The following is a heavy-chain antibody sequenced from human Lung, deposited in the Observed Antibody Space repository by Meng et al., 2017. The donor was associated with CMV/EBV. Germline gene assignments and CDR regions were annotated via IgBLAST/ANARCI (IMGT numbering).Heavy chain of an antibody. CDR2: INPNSGGT. V-gene: IGHV1-2*02. J-gene: IGHJ4*02. CDR1: GYTFTGYY. Sequence: SXXVSXKASGYTFTGYYMHWVRQAPGQGLEWMGWINPNSGGTNYAQKFQGRVTMTRDTSISTAYMELSRLGSDDTAGYYCARVGRDWWELLFDYWGQGTLVTVSS. CDR3: ARVGRDWWELLFDY. D-gene: IGHD1-26*01.